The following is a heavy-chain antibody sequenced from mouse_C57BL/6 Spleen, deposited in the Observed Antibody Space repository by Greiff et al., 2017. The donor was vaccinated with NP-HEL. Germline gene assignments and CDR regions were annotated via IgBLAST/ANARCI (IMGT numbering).Heavy chain of an antibody. CDR1: GFNIKDDY. D-gene: IGHD1-1*02. V-gene: IGHV14-4*01. J-gene: IGHJ2*01. CDR3: TMLEGWSRYPFDY. Sequence: EVQLQQSGAELVRPGASVKLSCTASGFNIKDDYMHWVKQRPEQGLEWIGWIDPENGDTEYASKFQGTATITADTSSNTAYLQLSSLTSEDTAVYYCTMLEGWSRYPFDYWGQGTTLTVSS. CDR2: IDPENGDT.